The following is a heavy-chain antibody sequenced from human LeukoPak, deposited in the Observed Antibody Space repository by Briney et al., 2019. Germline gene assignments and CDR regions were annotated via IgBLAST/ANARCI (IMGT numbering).Heavy chain of an antibody. D-gene: IGHD3-16*02. CDR3: AKTDPYDYVWGSYRKYYFDY. CDR2: ISGSGGSP. V-gene: IGHV3-23*01. Sequence: GGSLRLSCAASGFTFSSYAMSWVRQAPGKGLEWVSAISGSGGSPYYADSVKGRFTISRDNSKNTLYLQMNSLRAEDTAVYYCAKTDPYDYVWGSYRKYYFDYWGQGTLVTVSS. CDR1: GFTFSSYA. J-gene: IGHJ4*02.